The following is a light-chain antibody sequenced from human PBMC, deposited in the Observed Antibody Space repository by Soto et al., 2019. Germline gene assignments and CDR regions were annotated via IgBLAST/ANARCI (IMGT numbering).Light chain of an antibody. CDR3: QQLKSYPRT. V-gene: IGKV1-9*01. CDR1: QGVGNY. J-gene: IGKJ2*01. CDR2: AAS. Sequence: DIPLTQSPSFLSASIRDRVTITCRASQGVGNYLAWYQRKPGKAPKLLIYAASTLQSGVPSRFSGSGSGTEFTLTITSLQPEDFATYYCQQLKSYPRTFGQGTKLEI.